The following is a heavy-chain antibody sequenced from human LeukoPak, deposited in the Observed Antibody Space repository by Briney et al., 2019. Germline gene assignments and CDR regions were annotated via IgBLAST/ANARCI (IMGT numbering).Heavy chain of an antibody. CDR2: IIPIFGTA. CDR3: ARETGRGCSGGSCFRRLYYYYGMDA. D-gene: IGHD2-15*01. CDR1: GGTFSSYA. Sequence: SVTVSCKASGGTFSSYAISWVRQAPGQGLEWMGGIIPIFGTANYAQKFQGRVTITADESTSTAYMELSSLRSEDTAVYYCARETGRGCSGGSCFRRLYYYYGMDAWGQGTTVTVSS. J-gene: IGHJ6*02. V-gene: IGHV1-69*13.